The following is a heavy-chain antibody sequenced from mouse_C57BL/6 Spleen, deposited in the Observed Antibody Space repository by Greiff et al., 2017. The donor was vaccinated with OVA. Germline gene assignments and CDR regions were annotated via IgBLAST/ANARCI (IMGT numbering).Heavy chain of an antibody. D-gene: IGHD2-2*01. CDR2: INPYNGDT. V-gene: IGHV1-20*01. CDR1: GYSFTGYF. J-gene: IGHJ4*01. CDR3: ARNSGYTIYAMGY. Sequence: VHVKQSGPELVKPGASVKISCKASGYSFTGYFMNWVMQSHGKSLEWIGRINPYNGDTFYNQKFKGKATLTVDKSSSTAHMELRILTSEDSAVYYCARNSGYTIYAMGYWGQRTSVTVSS.